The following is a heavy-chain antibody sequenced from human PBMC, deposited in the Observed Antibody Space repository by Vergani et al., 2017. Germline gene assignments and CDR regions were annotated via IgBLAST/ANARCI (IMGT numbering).Heavy chain of an antibody. V-gene: IGHV5-51*01. Sequence: EVQLVQSGAEVKTPGESLKTSCKGSGYSFTSYWIGWVRQMPGKGLEWMGIIYPGDSDTRYSPSFQGQVTISADKSISTAYLQWSSLKASDTAMYYCARYRELRYFDLPMDVWGKGTTVTVSS. J-gene: IGHJ6*04. CDR1: GYSFTSYW. D-gene: IGHD3-9*01. CDR3: ARYRELRYFDLPMDV. CDR2: IYPGDSDT.